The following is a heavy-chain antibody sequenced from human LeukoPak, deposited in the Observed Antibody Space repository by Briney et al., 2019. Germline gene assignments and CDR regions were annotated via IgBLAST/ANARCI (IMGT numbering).Heavy chain of an antibody. D-gene: IGHD6-19*01. V-gene: IGHV3-7*03. CDR2: INQDGSEK. J-gene: IGHJ4*02. Sequence: PGGSLRLSCAASGFTFGSFAMTWVRQAPGEGLEWVANINQDGSEKYFVDSVKGRFTISRDNAKNSLYLQMNSLRAKDTAVYYCAKIARLVSYLDYWGQGILVTVSS. CDR1: GFTFGSFA. CDR3: AKIARLVSYLDY.